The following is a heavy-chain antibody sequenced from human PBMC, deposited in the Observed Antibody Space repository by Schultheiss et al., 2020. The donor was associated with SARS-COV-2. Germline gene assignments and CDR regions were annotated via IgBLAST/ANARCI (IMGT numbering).Heavy chain of an antibody. J-gene: IGHJ4*02. Sequence: GGSLRLSCAASGFTFSDYYMSWIRQAPGKGLEWVSYISSSGSTIYYADSVKGRFTISRDNAKNSLYLQMNSLRAEDTAVYYCARTYCSGGSCYSGPWDYWGQGTLVTVSS. CDR1: GFTFSDYY. D-gene: IGHD2-15*01. CDR3: ARTYCSGGSCYSGPWDY. CDR2: ISSSGSTI. V-gene: IGHV3-11*01.